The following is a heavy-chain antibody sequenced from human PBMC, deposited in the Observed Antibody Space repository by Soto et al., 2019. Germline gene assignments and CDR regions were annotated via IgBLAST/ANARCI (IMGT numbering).Heavy chain of an antibody. CDR1: GASIAGSSY. D-gene: IGHD2-8*02. Sequence: SETLSLTCIVSGASIAGSSYWSWIRQPAGKGLEWIGRFSLSGTTNYSPSLRSRVTMSADVSKNQFSLRLTSVTAADTALYYCARGMTPPGAPAWYYFDSWGQGTLVTVSS. J-gene: IGHJ4*02. V-gene: IGHV4-4*07. CDR2: FSLSGTT. CDR3: ARGMTPPGAPAWYYFDS.